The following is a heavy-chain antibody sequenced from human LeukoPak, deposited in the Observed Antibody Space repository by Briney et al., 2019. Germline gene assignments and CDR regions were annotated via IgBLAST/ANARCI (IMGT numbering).Heavy chain of an antibody. CDR1: GFTVSSNY. Sequence: GGSLRLSCAASGFTVSSNYLSWVRQAPGKGLEWVSVIYSGGTTYYAESVKGRFTISRDNSKNMLYLQMNSLGAEDTAVYYCATGYDWGQGTSVTVSS. CDR3: ATGYD. V-gene: IGHV3-66*01. J-gene: IGHJ4*02. D-gene: IGHD1-14*01. CDR2: IYSGGTT.